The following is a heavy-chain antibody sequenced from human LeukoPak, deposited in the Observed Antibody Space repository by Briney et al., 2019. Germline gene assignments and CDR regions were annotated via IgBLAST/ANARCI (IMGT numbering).Heavy chain of an antibody. V-gene: IGHV4-4*07. CDR3: ARVRSKDVWRSYGSYYYYYYMDV. J-gene: IGHJ6*03. D-gene: IGHD3-16*01. Sequence: SETLSLTCTVSGGSISSYYWSWIRQPAGKGLEWIGRIYTSGNTNYNPSLKSRVTMSVGTSRNQFSLKLSSVTAADTAVYYCARVRSKDVWRSYGSYYYYYYMDVWGKGTTVTISS. CDR1: GGSISSYY. CDR2: IYTSGNT.